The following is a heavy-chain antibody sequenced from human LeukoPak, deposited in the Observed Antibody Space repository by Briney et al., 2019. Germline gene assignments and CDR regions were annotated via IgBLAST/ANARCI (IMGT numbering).Heavy chain of an antibody. Sequence: GGSLRLSCAASGFTFSNYWMHWVRQVSGKGLVWVSRINSDGRSTSYADSVKGRSTISRDNAKNTLYLEMNSLRVEDTAVYYCVRGSFYGSGSSHVMFDYWGQGTLVTVSS. CDR2: INSDGRST. V-gene: IGHV3-74*01. CDR3: VRGSFYGSGSSHVMFDY. D-gene: IGHD3-10*01. CDR1: GFTFSNYW. J-gene: IGHJ4*02.